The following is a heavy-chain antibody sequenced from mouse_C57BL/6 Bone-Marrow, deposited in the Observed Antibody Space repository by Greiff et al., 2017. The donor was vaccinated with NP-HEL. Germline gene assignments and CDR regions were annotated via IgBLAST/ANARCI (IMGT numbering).Heavy chain of an antibody. D-gene: IGHD2-2*01. J-gene: IGHJ1*03. V-gene: IGHV1-53*01. CDR2: INPSNGCP. Sequence: QVQLQQPGTELVKPGTSVPLSFPSSGYTFTSYWIHWVKQRPGHGLAWIGNINPSNGCPLWKEKCKSKATLTVDKSSSTAYMQLSSLTSDDAAVYYCAREGRWLRRGYWYFDVGDTGTTVTVSS. CDR1: GYTFTSYW. CDR3: AREGRWLRRGYWYFDV.